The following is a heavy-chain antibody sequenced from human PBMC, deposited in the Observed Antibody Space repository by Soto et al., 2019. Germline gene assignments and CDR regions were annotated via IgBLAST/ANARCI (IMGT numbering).Heavy chain of an antibody. CDR2: IHQSGST. V-gene: IGHV4-4*02. J-gene: IGHJ5*02. Sequence: QVHLQESGPGLVKPSGTLSLTCAVSGGSISNSDWWTWVRQPPGKGLEWVGEIHQSGSTNYNPSLNSRVTISLDTSGNQFSLNLNSVTAADTAVYYCATRLRDVAPVGSFFPWGQGILVTVSS. D-gene: IGHD6-13*01. CDR3: ATRLRDVAPVGSFFP. CDR1: GGSISNSDW.